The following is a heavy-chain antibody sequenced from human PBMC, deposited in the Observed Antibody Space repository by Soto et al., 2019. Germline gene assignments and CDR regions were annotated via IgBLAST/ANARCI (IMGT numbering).Heavy chain of an antibody. CDR1: GFTVSSNY. Sequence: GGSLRLSYAASGFTVSSNYMSWVRQAPGKGLEWVSVIYSGGSTYYADSVKGRFTISRDNSKNTLYLQMNSLRAEDTAVYYCARDVEYPPLAHYWGQGTLVTVSS. CDR3: ARDVEYPPLAHY. D-gene: IGHD2-2*02. J-gene: IGHJ4*02. V-gene: IGHV3-66*01. CDR2: IYSGGST.